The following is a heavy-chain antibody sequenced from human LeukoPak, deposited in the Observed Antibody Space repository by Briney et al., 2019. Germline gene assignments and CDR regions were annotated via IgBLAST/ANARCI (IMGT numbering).Heavy chain of an antibody. Sequence: GGSLRLSCAASGFTFSSYAMHWVRQAPGKGLEWVAVISYDGSNKYYADSVKGRFTISRDNSKNTLYLQMNSLRAEDTAVYYCARGRDYYGSGRRFDYWGQGTLVTVSS. CDR1: GFTFSSYA. V-gene: IGHV3-30*04. CDR2: ISYDGSNK. D-gene: IGHD3-10*01. J-gene: IGHJ4*02. CDR3: ARGRDYYGSGRRFDY.